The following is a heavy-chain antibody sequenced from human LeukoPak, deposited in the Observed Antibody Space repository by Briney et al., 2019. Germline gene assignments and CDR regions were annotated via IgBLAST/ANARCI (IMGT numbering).Heavy chain of an antibody. CDR3: AREGGYGGSLDY. V-gene: IGHV3-7*01. D-gene: IGHD4-23*01. CDR1: GFPFSSYW. CDR2: IKQDGSEK. J-gene: IGHJ4*02. Sequence: GGSLSLSCAASGFPFSSYWMSWVRQAPGKGLEWVANIKQDGSEKYYVDSVKGRFTISRDNAKNSLYLQMNSLRAEDTAVYYCAREGGYGGSLDYWGQGTLVTVSS.